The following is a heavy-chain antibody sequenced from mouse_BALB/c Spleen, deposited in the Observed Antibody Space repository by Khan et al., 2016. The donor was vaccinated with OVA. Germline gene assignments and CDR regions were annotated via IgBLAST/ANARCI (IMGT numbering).Heavy chain of an antibody. CDR1: GYSITSDYA. Sequence: VQLKQSGPGLVNPSQSLSLTYTVTGYSITSDYAWNWIRQFPGNKLEWMGYISYSGSTNYNPALKSRISITRDTSKNQFFLQLNSVTTEDTATDYCARDGSRYNYAMDYWGQGTSVTVSS. CDR2: ISYSGST. V-gene: IGHV3-2*02. J-gene: IGHJ4*01. CDR3: ARDGSRYNYAMDY. D-gene: IGHD2-3*01.